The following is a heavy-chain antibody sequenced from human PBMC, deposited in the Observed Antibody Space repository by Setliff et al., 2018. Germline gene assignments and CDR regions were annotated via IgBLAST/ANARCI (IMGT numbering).Heavy chain of an antibody. J-gene: IGHJ4*02. CDR2: ITHTGTTGST. CDR3: ARGRSYYASGSFTKWFDY. V-gene: IGHV4-34*01. CDR1: GGTFTYYY. Sequence: PSETLSLTCAASGGTFTYYYWTWIRQSPAKGLEWIGEITHTGTTGSTKYNPSLKSRVTMSIDTSKNQFSLMVTSVTAADTAVYYCARGRSYYASGSFTKWFDYWGQGTLVTVSS. D-gene: IGHD3-10*01.